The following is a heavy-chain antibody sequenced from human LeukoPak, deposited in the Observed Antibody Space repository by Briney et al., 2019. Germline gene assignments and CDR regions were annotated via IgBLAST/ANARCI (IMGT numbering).Heavy chain of an antibody. J-gene: IGHJ6*02. D-gene: IGHD4-17*01. V-gene: IGHV4-59*01. CDR1: GGSIGNYY. Sequence: SETLPLTCTVPGGSIGNYYWSWLRQPPGKGLEWIGYIYFSGTTNINPSLKSRVTISVDMSKNQFSLKLSSVTAADTAVYYCAREDPQTTVPEGLDVWGQGTTVTVSS. CDR2: IYFSGTT. CDR3: AREDPQTTVPEGLDV.